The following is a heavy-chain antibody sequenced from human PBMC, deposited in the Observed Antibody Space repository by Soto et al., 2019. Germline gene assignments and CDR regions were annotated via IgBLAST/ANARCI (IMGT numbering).Heavy chain of an antibody. J-gene: IGHJ4*02. Sequence: PGGSLRLSCAASGFIFNNYAMSWVRQTPGKGLEWVSAISGSGTNTYYADSVKGRFTISRDNSKNTLHLQMNSLRAEETAVYYCAKSDYYDFWSGSPKTFDDWGQGALVTVSS. V-gene: IGHV3-23*01. CDR2: ISGSGTNT. D-gene: IGHD3-3*01. CDR1: GFIFNNYA. CDR3: AKSDYYDFWSGSPKTFDD.